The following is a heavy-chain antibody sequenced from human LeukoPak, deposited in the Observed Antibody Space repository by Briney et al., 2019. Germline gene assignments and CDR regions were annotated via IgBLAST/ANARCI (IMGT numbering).Heavy chain of an antibody. CDR1: GGSISSYY. CDR2: IYYSGST. J-gene: IGHJ4*02. V-gene: IGHV4-59*01. CDR3: ARGREWLFYFDY. Sequence: SETLSLTCTVSGGSISSYYWSWIRQPPGKGLEWIGYIYYSGSTNYNPSLKSRVTISVDTSENQFSLKLSSVTAADTAVYYCARGREWLFYFDYWGQGTLVTVSS. D-gene: IGHD6-19*01.